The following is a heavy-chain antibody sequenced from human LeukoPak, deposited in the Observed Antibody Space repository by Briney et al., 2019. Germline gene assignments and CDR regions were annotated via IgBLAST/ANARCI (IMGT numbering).Heavy chain of an antibody. CDR1: GFTFSSYS. Sequence: GGSLRLSCAASGFTFSSYSMNWVRQAPGKGLEWISYISSSSTTVYYADSVKGRFTISRDNAKNSLYLQMNSLRAEDTAVYYCARSIAVAGSFDYWGQGTLVTVSS. CDR2: ISSSSTTV. D-gene: IGHD6-19*01. CDR3: ARSIAVAGSFDY. V-gene: IGHV3-48*01. J-gene: IGHJ4*02.